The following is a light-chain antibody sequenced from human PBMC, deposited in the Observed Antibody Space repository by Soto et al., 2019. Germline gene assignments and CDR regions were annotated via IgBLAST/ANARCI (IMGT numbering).Light chain of an antibody. CDR3: QQNYSTPLA. J-gene: IGKJ4*01. V-gene: IGKV1-39*01. Sequence: DIQMTQSPFSLSASVGDRVTITCRASQSINRDLNWYQQKPGKAPNLLIYAAFTLESGVPSRFSGSGSGTDFTLTISSLQVEDFATYYCQQNYSTPLAFGGGTKVDIK. CDR1: QSINRD. CDR2: AAF.